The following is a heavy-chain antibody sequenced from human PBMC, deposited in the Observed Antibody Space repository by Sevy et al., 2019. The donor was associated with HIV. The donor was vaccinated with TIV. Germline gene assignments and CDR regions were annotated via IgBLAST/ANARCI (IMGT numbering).Heavy chain of an antibody. Sequence: GGSLRLSCAASGFTFSSHAMSWVRQAPGKGLEWVSAISGSGGSTYYVDSVKGRFTISRDNSKNTLYLQMNSLRAEDTAVYYCAKDWRGGIAVAGSCFDYWGQGTLVTVSS. CDR1: GFTFSSHA. J-gene: IGHJ4*02. D-gene: IGHD6-19*01. CDR3: AKDWRGGIAVAGSCFDY. V-gene: IGHV3-23*01. CDR2: ISGSGGST.